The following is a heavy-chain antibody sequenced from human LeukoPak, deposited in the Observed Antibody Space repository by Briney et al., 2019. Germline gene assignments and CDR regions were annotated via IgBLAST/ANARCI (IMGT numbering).Heavy chain of an antibody. CDR3: ARDYRSSSATPD. J-gene: IGHJ4*02. CDR2: ISGSSGTI. CDR1: GFTFSSYS. D-gene: IGHD6-13*01. V-gene: IGHV3-48*04. Sequence: GGSLRLSCAASGFTFSSYSMNWVRQAPGKGLEWVSYISGSSGTIYYADSLKGRFTISRDNAKNSLYLQMNSLRAEDTAVYYCARDYRSSSATPDWGQGTLVTVSS.